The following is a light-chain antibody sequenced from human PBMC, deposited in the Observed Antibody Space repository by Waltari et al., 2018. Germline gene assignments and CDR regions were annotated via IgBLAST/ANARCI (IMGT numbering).Light chain of an antibody. J-gene: IGLJ2*01. Sequence: QSALTQPASVSGSPGQSITIPCTGASSDFGSYNLVSWYQQHPGKAHNVMIYEVTKRPSGVSDRFSGSRSVNTASLTISGLQPQDEADYYCCSYAGSGTLDVVFGGGTKLTVL. V-gene: IGLV2-23*02. CDR1: SSDFGSYNL. CDR2: EVT. CDR3: CSYAGSGTLDVV.